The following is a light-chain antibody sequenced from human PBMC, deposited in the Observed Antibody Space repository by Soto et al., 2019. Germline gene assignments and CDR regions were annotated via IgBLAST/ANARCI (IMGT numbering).Light chain of an antibody. V-gene: IGLV3-21*04. CDR3: QVWDNSNVPRVV. Sequence: SYELTQSPSVSVDPGETASITCGGKNIGTKSVHWYQQTPGQAPILVIYYDSDRPSGIPERFSGSNSGNTATLTISRVEAGDEADYYCQVWDNSNVPRVVFGGGTKLTVL. J-gene: IGLJ2*01. CDR1: NIGTKS. CDR2: YDS.